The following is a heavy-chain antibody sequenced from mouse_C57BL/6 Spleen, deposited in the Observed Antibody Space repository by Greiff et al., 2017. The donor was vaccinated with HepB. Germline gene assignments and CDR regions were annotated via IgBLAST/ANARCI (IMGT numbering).Heavy chain of an antibody. J-gene: IGHJ3*01. D-gene: IGHD1-1*01. CDR3: ASDYYGSSYRLAY. CDR1: GYTFTSYW. Sequence: VQLQQSGAELVKPGASVKMSCKASGYTFTSYWITWVKQRPGQGLEWIGDIYPGSGSTNYNEKFKSKATLTVDTSSSTAYMQLSSLTSEDSAVYYCASDYYGSSYRLAYWGQGTLVTVSA. CDR2: IYPGSGST. V-gene: IGHV1-55*01.